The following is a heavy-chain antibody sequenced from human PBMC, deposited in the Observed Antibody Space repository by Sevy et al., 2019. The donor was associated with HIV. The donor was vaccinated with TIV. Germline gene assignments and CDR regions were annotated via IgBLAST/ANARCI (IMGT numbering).Heavy chain of an antibody. CDR1: GYTFTGYY. Sequence: ASVKVSCKSSGYTFTGYYVHGVRQAPGQGLEWMGWINPNNGGTYFAKKFQDSVTLTTDTSVNTAYMELRSLTFDDTAIYYCARMGDYSDSSGYYPLKFWGQGTLVTVSS. V-gene: IGHV1-2*02. J-gene: IGHJ4*02. CDR3: ARMGDYSDSSGYYPLKF. CDR2: INPNNGGT. D-gene: IGHD3-22*01.